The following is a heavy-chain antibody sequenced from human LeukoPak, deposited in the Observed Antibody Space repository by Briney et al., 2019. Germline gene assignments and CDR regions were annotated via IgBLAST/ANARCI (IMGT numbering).Heavy chain of an antibody. CDR2: ISSSSSYI. CDR3: ARSPLDIVVAGYYYMDV. Sequence: PGGSLRLSCAASGFTFSSYSMNWVRQAPGKGLEWVSSISSSSSYIYYADSVKGRFTISRDNAKNSLYLQMNSLRAEDTAVYYCARSPLDIVVAGYYYMDVWGKGTTVTVSS. J-gene: IGHJ6*03. CDR1: GFTFSSYS. V-gene: IGHV3-21*01. D-gene: IGHD2-15*01.